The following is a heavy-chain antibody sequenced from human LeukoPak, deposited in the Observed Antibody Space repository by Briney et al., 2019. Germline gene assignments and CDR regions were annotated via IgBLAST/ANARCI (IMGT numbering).Heavy chain of an antibody. CDR2: IYYSGST. V-gene: IGHV4-59*01. CDR3: VRSRLNSYYDSSGDDAFDI. D-gene: IGHD3-22*01. CDR1: AGSFSGYY. J-gene: IGHJ3*02. Sequence: PSETLSLTCGVYAGSFSGYYWTWIRQSPGKGLEWIGNIYYSGSTNYNPSLKSRVTISVDTSKNRFSLKLSSVTAADTAVYYCVRSRLNSYYDSSGDDAFDIWGQGTMVTVSS.